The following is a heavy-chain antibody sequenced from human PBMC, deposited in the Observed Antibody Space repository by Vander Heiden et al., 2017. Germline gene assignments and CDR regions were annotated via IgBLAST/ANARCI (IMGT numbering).Heavy chain of an antibody. CDR1: GYTFTNYY. CDR3: ARDTGKTDV. J-gene: IGHJ6*02. V-gene: IGHV1-46*01. Sequence: QVQLVQSGAEVKKPGASVKVSCKASGYTFTNYYMHWVRQAPGQGLEWMGIINPSGGSTTYAQKFQGRITMTRDTSTSTVYMELSSLRSEDTAVYYCARDTGKTDVWGQGTTVTVSS. D-gene: IGHD2-8*02. CDR2: INPSGGST.